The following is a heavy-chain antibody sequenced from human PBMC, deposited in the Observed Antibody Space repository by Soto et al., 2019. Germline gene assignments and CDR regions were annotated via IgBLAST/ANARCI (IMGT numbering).Heavy chain of an antibody. CDR3: TKDPCTRSSCSFDF. J-gene: IGHJ4*02. D-gene: IGHD2-2*01. CDR2: ISGSDAGT. CDR1: GFTFSSHA. Sequence: EVQLLESGGGLVQPGGSLRLSCEASGFTFSSHAMSWVRQAPGKGLEWVSAISGSDAGTFDADSVRGRFTISRDNSKNTLYLHMTSLRVEDTAIYYCTKDPCTRSSCSFDFWGQGSLVTVSS. V-gene: IGHV3-23*01.